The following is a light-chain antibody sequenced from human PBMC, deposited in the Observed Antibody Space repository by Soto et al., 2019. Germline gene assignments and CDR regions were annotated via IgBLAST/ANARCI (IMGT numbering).Light chain of an antibody. V-gene: IGLV2-8*01. CDR2: EVS. J-gene: IGLJ2*01. CDR1: SSDVGGYNY. CDR3: SSYAGSNVV. Sequence: QCARTQPPSASGSPGQAVTISCTGTSSDVGGYNYVSWYQQHPGKAPKLMIYEVSKRPSGVPDRFSGSKSGNTASLTVSGLQAEDEADYYCSSYAGSNVVFGGGTQLTVL.